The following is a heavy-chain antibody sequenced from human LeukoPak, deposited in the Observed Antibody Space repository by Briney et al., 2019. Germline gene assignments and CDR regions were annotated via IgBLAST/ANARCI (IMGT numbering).Heavy chain of an antibody. CDR2: IKHDASGE. J-gene: IGHJ4*02. D-gene: IGHD3-22*01. CDR1: GFTFSDYW. CDR3: ATGKHYYDSSGYYFYYFDY. Sequence: TGGSLRLSCAASGFTFSDYWMSWVRQAPGKGLEWVANIKHDASGEYYVDSVKGRFTISRDSAKNSLYLQMNSLRAEDTAVYYCATGKHYYDSSGYYFYYFDYWGQGTLVTVSS. V-gene: IGHV3-7*01.